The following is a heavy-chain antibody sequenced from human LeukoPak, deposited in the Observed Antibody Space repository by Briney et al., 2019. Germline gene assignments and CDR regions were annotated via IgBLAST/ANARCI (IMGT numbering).Heavy chain of an antibody. CDR2: IRSKADNYAT. CDR1: GFTFSGSP. CDR3: TQSNY. V-gene: IGHV3-73*01. J-gene: IGHJ4*02. Sequence: TGGSLRLSCAASGFTFSGSPILWVRQASGKGLEWVGRIRSKADNYATAYAASVQGRFTISRDDSKNTAYLQLNSLKTEDTAVYYCTQSNYWGQGALVTVSS.